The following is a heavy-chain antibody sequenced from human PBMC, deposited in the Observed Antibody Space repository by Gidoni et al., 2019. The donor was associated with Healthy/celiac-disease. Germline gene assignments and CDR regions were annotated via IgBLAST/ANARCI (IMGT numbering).Heavy chain of an antibody. CDR3: ARGTIRYCSSTSCYPRYYYYGMDV. CDR1: GGSFSGYY. V-gene: IGHV4-34*01. J-gene: IGHJ6*02. CDR2: INHSGST. Sequence: QVPLQQWGAGLLKPSETLSLTCAVYGGSFSGYYWSWIRQPPGKGLEWIGEINHSGSTNYNPSLKSRVTISVDTSKNQFSLKLSSVTAAETAVYYCARGTIRYCSSTSCYPRYYYYGMDVWGQGTTVTVSS. D-gene: IGHD2-2*01.